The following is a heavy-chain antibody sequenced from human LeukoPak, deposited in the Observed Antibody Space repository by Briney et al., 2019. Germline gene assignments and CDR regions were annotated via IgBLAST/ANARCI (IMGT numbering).Heavy chain of an antibody. V-gene: IGHV3-33*06. CDR2: VWADGRTK. Sequence: GGSLRLSCAVSGLDFGSHGFHWVRQAPGKGLGWVAAVWADGRTKDVAGSVKGRFTASRNNFENTVFLQMNDLRVEDTAMYYCAKDPARSMDVWGKGTTVIVSS. CDR3: AKDPARSMDV. CDR1: GLDFGSHG. J-gene: IGHJ6*03.